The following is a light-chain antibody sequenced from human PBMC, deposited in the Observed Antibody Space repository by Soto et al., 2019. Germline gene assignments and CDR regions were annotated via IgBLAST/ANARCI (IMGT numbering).Light chain of an antibody. CDR2: EVS. CDR3: SSYTSSLYV. CDR1: SSDVGGYNY. V-gene: IGLV2-14*01. J-gene: IGLJ1*01. Sequence: QSALTQPASVSGSPGQSITISCTGTSSDVGGYNYVSWYQQHPGKAPKLMIYEVSNRPSGVSNRFSGSQSGNTASLTISGLQAEDEAVYYCSSYTSSLYVFGTGTKVTVL.